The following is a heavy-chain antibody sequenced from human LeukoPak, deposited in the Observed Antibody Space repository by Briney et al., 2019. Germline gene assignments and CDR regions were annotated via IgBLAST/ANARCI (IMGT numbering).Heavy chain of an antibody. J-gene: IGHJ4*02. CDR2: IYYSGTT. Sequence: PGGSLRLSCAASGFTFSDYYMSWIRQPPGKGLEWIGYIYYSGTTNYNPTLKSRVTILVDTSKNQFSLKLSSVTAADAAVYYCARDRYGGNSGEFDYWGQGTLVTVSS. D-gene: IGHD4-23*01. CDR3: ARDRYGGNSGEFDY. CDR1: GFTFSDYY. V-gene: IGHV4-59*01.